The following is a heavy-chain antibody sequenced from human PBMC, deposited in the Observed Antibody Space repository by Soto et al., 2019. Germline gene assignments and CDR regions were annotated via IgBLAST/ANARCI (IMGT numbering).Heavy chain of an antibody. CDR2: IDPGGSNT. CDR3: ATRKDAGGSANFYNGMDV. D-gene: IGHD3-16*01. V-gene: IGHV5-10-1*01. Sequence: RGESLKISCTGSEYSFTNYWNSWVRQMPGKGLEWMGRIDPGGSNTNYSPSLQSHVTISADTSISTSYLQWSSLRASATAIYYCATRKDAGGSANFYNGMDVWGQGTTVTVSS. CDR1: EYSFTNYW. J-gene: IGHJ6*02.